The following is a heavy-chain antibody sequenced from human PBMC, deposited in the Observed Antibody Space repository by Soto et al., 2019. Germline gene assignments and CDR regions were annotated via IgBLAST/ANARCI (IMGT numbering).Heavy chain of an antibody. J-gene: IGHJ4*02. CDR1: GFTFSSYT. CDR3: ARGSPGVGY. Sequence: PGGSLRLSCAASGFTFSSYTMNWVRQAPGKGLEWVSSISSSSSYIYYADSVKVRFTISRDNAKNSLYLQMNSLRAEDTAVYYCARGSPGVGYWGQGTLVTAPQ. D-gene: IGHD3-10*01. V-gene: IGHV3-21*01. CDR2: ISSSSSYI.